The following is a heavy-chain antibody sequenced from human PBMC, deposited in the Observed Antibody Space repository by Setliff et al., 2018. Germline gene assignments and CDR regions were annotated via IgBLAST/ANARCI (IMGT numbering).Heavy chain of an antibody. CDR1: GYTFTSYY. Sequence: GASVKVSCKASGYTFTSYYMHWVRQAPGQGLEWMGIINPSGGSTSYAQKFQGRVTITADKSTSTAYMELSSLRSEDTAVYYCARSNYDILTRNWFDPWGQGTLVTVSS. D-gene: IGHD3-9*01. V-gene: IGHV1-46*01. J-gene: IGHJ5*02. CDR3: ARSNYDILTRNWFDP. CDR2: INPSGGST.